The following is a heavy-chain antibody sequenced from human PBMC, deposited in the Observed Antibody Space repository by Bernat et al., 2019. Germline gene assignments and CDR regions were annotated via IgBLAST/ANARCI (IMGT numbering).Heavy chain of an antibody. CDR2: IWYDGSNK. D-gene: IGHD3-3*01. CDR3: ARDGDDFWSGYYPPPGYYMDV. V-gene: IGHV3-33*01. J-gene: IGHJ6*03. Sequence: QVQLVESGGGVVQPGRSLRLSCAASGFTFSSYGMHWVRQAPGKGLEWVAVIWYDGSNKYYADSVKGRFTISRDNSKNTLYMQMNSMRAEDTAVYYCARDGDDFWSGYYPPPGYYMDVWGKGTTVTVSS. CDR1: GFTFSSYG.